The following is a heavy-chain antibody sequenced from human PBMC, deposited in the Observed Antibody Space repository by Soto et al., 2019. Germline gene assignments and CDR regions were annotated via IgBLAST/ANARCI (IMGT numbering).Heavy chain of an antibody. D-gene: IGHD3-9*01. J-gene: IGHJ6*02. CDR3: ARVKTDILTGYYMYYGMDV. Sequence: GGSLRLSCAASGFTFSDYYMSWIRQAPGKGLEWVSYISSSGSTIYYADSVKGRFTISRDNAKNSLYLQMNSLRAEDTAVYYCARVKTDILTGYYMYYGMDVWGQGTLVTVSS. CDR1: GFTFSDYY. CDR2: ISSSGSTI. V-gene: IGHV3-11*04.